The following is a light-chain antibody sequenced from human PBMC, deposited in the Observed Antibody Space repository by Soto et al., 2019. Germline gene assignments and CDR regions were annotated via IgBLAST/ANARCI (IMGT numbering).Light chain of an antibody. Sequence: IVLTQCPATLSVSQGERATLSCRASQSVSSNLAWHQQRPGQAPRLLIYGASTRATGIPARFSGGGSWTEFTLTITSLKSEDFAVYWCQQYNNWPLTFGPGTRLEIK. V-gene: IGKV3D-15*01. CDR3: QQYNNWPLT. CDR2: GAS. CDR1: QSVSSN. J-gene: IGKJ5*01.